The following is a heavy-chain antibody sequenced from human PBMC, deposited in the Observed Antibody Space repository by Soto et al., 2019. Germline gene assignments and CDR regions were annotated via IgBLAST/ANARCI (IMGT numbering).Heavy chain of an antibody. CDR3: ARDMGAAASGAFDI. J-gene: IGHJ3*02. CDR2: IIPIFGTA. Sequence: ASVKVSCKASGYTFTTYAIHWVRQAPGQRLEWMGGIIPIFGTANYAQKFQGRVTITADESTSTAYMELSSLRSEDTAVYYCARDMGAAASGAFDIWGQGTMVTVSS. D-gene: IGHD1-26*01. CDR1: GYTFTTYA. V-gene: IGHV1-69*13.